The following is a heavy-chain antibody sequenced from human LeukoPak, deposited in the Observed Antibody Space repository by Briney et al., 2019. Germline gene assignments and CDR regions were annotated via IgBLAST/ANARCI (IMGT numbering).Heavy chain of an antibody. Sequence: GGSLRLSCVASGFAFSTYWMTWVRQAPGKGLEWVSYISSSGSTIYYADSVKGRFTISRDNAKNSLYLQMNSLRAEDTAVYYCARDDPHLLLPAYYYYGMDVWGQGTTVTVSS. D-gene: IGHD3-22*01. CDR3: ARDDPHLLLPAYYYYGMDV. V-gene: IGHV3-48*04. CDR1: GFAFSTYW. J-gene: IGHJ6*02. CDR2: ISSSGSTI.